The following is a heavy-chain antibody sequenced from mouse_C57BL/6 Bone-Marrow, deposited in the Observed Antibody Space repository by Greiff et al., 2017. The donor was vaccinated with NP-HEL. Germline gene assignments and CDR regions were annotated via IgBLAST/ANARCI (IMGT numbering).Heavy chain of an antibody. CDR3: ARKLGQKRYYFDY. CDR2: INPYNGGT. J-gene: IGHJ2*01. D-gene: IGHD4-1*01. V-gene: IGHV1-19*01. CDR1: GYTFTDYY. Sequence: EVQLQQSGPVLVKPGASVKMSCKASGYTFTDYYMNWVKQSHGKSLEWIGVINPYNGGTSYNQKFKGKATLTVDKSSSTAYMELNSLTSEDSAVYYCARKLGQKRYYFDYWGQGTTLTVSS.